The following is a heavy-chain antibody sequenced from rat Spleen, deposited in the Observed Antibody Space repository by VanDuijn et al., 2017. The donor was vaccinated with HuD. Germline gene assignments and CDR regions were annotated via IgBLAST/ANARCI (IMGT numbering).Heavy chain of an antibody. CDR2: ISTEGTNT. CDR1: GFTFSDYD. Sequence: EVQLVESGGGLVQPGKSLKLSCAASGFTFSDYDMAWVRQAPTRGLEWIASISTEGTNTYYRDSVKGRFTISRDDANSTQFLLMDSRRSEDMATYYCARHGGLRNWFTYWGQGTLVTVSS. J-gene: IGHJ3*01. CDR3: ARHGGLRNWFTY. D-gene: IGHD4-1*01. V-gene: IGHV5S13*01.